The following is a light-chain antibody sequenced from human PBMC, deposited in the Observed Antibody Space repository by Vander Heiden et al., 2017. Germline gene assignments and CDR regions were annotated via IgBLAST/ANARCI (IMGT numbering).Light chain of an antibody. CDR2: LGS. CDR3: MQAIKTPHT. CDR1: HSSVHNNGSNY. J-gene: IGKJ2*01. Sequence: DIVMIPSPLALLVTSGEPASIPCRSSHSSVHNNGSNYLDWYQQKPGQSPKLLIYLGSTRATGVPDRFSGSGSGTDFTLKISRVEAEDVGVYYCMQAIKTPHTFGQGTKLEIK. V-gene: IGKV2-28*01.